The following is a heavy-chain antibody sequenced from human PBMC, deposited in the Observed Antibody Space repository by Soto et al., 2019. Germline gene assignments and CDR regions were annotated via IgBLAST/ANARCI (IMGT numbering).Heavy chain of an antibody. J-gene: IGHJ6*02. CDR2: IYYSGST. CDR3: ARTPGLEFGELLRRNGIDYYGMDV. Sequence: PSETLSLTCTVSGGSISSSSYYWGWIRQPPGKGLEWIGSIYYSGSTYYNPSLKSRVTISVDTSKNQFSLKLSSVTAADTAVYYCARTPGLEFGELLRRNGIDYYGMDVWGQGTTVTVSS. D-gene: IGHD3-10*01. V-gene: IGHV4-39*01. CDR1: GGSISSSSYY.